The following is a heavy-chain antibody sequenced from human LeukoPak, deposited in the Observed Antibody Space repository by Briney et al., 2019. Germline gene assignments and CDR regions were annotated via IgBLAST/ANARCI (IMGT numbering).Heavy chain of an antibody. CDR1: GHSISSGYY. J-gene: IGHJ4*02. CDR3: ARPGWNYGFDY. CDR2: IYHSGST. V-gene: IGHV4-38-2*01. D-gene: IGHD1-7*01. Sequence: SETLSLTCSVSGHSISSGYYWGWIRQPPGKGLEWIGSIYHSGSTYYNPSLKSRVTLSVDTSKNQFSLKLSSVTAADTAVYYCARPGWNYGFDYWGQGTLVTVSS.